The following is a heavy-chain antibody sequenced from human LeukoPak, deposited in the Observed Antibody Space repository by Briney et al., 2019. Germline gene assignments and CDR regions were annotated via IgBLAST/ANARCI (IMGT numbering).Heavy chain of an antibody. D-gene: IGHD3-16*02. CDR3: RLGELSSPDY. J-gene: IGHJ4*02. Sequence: PEESLKFSCKGSGYSFTSYWISWVRPMPGKGPEWMGRIDPSDSYTNYSPSFQGHVTISADKSISTAYLQWSSLKASDTAMYYCRLGELSSPDYWGQGTLVTVSS. CDR2: IDPSDSYT. CDR1: GYSFTSYW. V-gene: IGHV5-10-1*01.